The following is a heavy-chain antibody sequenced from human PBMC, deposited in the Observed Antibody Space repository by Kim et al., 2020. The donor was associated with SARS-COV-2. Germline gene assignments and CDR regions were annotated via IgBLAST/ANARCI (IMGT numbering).Heavy chain of an antibody. CDR1: GFIFSNYG. V-gene: IGHV3-33*01. CDR2: IWFDGNNE. J-gene: IGHJ5*02. D-gene: IGHD3-3*02. Sequence: GGSLRLSCAASGFIFSNYGMHWVRQAPGKGLEWVAVIWFDGNNEYYADSVKGRFTISRDNSKNTLYLQMNSLRAEDTAVYYCARDLSMSSLNWFDPWGQGTLVTVS. CDR3: ARDLSMSSLNWFDP.